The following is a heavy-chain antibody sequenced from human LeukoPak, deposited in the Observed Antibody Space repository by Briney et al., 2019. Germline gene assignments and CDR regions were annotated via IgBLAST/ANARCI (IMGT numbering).Heavy chain of an antibody. J-gene: IGHJ3*02. CDR3: ARNQGYSGYASPYDAFDI. D-gene: IGHD5-12*01. V-gene: IGHV1-2*02. CDR1: GYTFTGYY. CDR2: INPNSGGT. Sequence: GASVKVSCKASGYTFTGYYMHWVRQAPGQGLEWMGWINPNSGGTNYAQKFQGRVTMTRDTSISTAYMELSRLRSDDTAVYYCARNQGYSGYASPYDAFDIWGQGTMVTVSS.